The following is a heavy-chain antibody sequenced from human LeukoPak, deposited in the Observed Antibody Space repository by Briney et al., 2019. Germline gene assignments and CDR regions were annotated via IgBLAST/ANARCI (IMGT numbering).Heavy chain of an antibody. D-gene: IGHD2-21*01. Sequence: GGSLRLSCEASGFTFDDYTMHWVRQAPGKGLEWVSGISRDSGRIGYADSVEGRFTISRDNAESSLHLQMNSLRPEDTALYYCAKTLWKSYYYYGMDVWGQGTTVTVSS. CDR3: AKTLWKSYYYYGMDV. V-gene: IGHV3-9*01. J-gene: IGHJ6*02. CDR1: GFTFDDYT. CDR2: ISRDSGRI.